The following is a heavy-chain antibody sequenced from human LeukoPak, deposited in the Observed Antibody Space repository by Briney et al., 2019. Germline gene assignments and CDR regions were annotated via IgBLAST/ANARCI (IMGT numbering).Heavy chain of an antibody. D-gene: IGHD3-10*01. CDR1: GFTCSEHY. J-gene: IGHJ4*02. CDR2: INCSSFT. Sequence: GESLRLSCAASGFTCSEHYMSWIRQAPGKGLEWVSYINCSSFTNYADSVEGRFTISRDNAKNSLYLQMKSLRAEDTAVYFCARSRISILRGLIRDAYFDYWGQGTLVTVSS. V-gene: IGHV3-11*06. CDR3: ARSRISILRGLIRDAYFDY.